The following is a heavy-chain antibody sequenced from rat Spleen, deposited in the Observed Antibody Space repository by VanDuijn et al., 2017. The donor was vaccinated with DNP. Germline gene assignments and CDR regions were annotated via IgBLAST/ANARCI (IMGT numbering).Heavy chain of an antibody. D-gene: IGHD3-1*01. J-gene: IGHJ2*01. CDR3: AREGTQGYYFDY. V-gene: IGHV4-2*01. CDR1: GFNFNDYW. CDR2: INKDSSTI. Sequence: EVKLVESGGGLMQPRRSLKLSCAASGFNFNDYWMGWVRQAPGKGLEWIGEINKDSSTINYTPSLKDKFTISRDNAQNTLYLQMSKLGSEDTASYYCAREGTQGYYFDYWGQGVMVTVSS.